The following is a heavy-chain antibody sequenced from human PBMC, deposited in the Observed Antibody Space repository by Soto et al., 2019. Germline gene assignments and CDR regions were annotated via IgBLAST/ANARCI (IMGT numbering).Heavy chain of an antibody. D-gene: IGHD3-9*01. CDR3: ASLRTAHYDIFTGFGALDI. J-gene: IGHJ3*02. V-gene: IGHV3-11*03. Sequence: GGSLRLSCEASGVTFSDYFMSWVRQAPGRGLEWVSYISPSIRYTSYADSVKGRFTISRDNAKNSLYLQMNSLRGEDTAVYYCASLRTAHYDIFTGFGALDIWGQGTLVTVS. CDR2: ISPSIRYT. CDR1: GVTFSDYF.